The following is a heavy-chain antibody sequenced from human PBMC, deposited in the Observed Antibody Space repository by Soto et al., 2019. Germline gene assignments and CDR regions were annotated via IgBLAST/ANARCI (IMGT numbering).Heavy chain of an antibody. D-gene: IGHD3-22*01. CDR3: ARESLQYYYDSSGYWGWFDY. CDR2: IIPIFGTA. CDR1: GGTFSSYA. V-gene: IGHV1-69*13. Sequence: SVKVSCKASGGTFSSYAISWVRQAPGQGLEWMGGIIPIFGTANYAQKFQGRVTITADESTSTAYMELSSLRSEDTAVYYCARESLQYYYDSSGYWGWFDYWGQGTLVTVSS. J-gene: IGHJ4*02.